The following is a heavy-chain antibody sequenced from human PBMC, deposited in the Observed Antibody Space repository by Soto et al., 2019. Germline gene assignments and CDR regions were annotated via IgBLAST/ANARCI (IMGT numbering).Heavy chain of an antibody. CDR2: ITYSGMT. V-gene: IGHV4-30-4*01. CDR3: ARERQVGHSSGLFAP. CDR1: GDSIKSGSVY. Sequence: SETLSLTCSVNGDSIKSGSVYWSWIRQSPGNGLEYIGYITYSGMTFQNPSLKSRVTMSVDTLKNQFSLEVRSVTAADTGVYYCARERQVGHSSGLFAPWGQGTLVTGS. J-gene: IGHJ5*02.